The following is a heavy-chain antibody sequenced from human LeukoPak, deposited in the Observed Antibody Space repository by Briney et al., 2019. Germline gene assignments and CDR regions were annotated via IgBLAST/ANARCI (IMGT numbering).Heavy chain of an antibody. CDR2: IDPNSGGT. CDR1: GYTFTAYY. V-gene: IGHV1-2*02. D-gene: IGHD6-13*01. J-gene: IGHJ4*02. CDR3: AGGMGTSWFDY. Sequence: ASAKVSCKVSGYTFTAYYMHWVRQASGHGLEWMGRIDPNSGGTKYAQKFQGRVTLTRDTSINTVYMELNTLTSDDMALYYCAGGMGTSWFDYWGQGTLVTVSS.